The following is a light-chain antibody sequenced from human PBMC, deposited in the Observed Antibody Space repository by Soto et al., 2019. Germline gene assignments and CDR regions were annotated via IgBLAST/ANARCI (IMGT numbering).Light chain of an antibody. Sequence: DIQLTQSPSSLSASVGDRLTITWQASLHINDCVNWYQQKPGKAPKLLIYDASHLETGVPSKFSGSRSGTDFTFTINGLQPEDIATYCCQQYDSLPYTFGQGTRLEIK. J-gene: IGKJ5*01. V-gene: IGKV1-33*01. CDR3: QQYDSLPYT. CDR2: DAS. CDR1: LHINDC.